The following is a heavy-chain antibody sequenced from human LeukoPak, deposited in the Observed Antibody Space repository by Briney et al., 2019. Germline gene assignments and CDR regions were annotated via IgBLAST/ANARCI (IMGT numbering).Heavy chain of an antibody. J-gene: IGHJ6*04. CDR1: GFTFNTYI. CDR2: ISTSSSYI. Sequence: GGSLRLSCAASGFTFNTYIMNWVRQAPGKGLEWVSSISTSSSYIYYADSVKGRFTISRDNAKNSLHLQMNSLRAEDTAVYYCAELGITMIGGVWGKGTTVTISS. D-gene: IGHD3-10*02. CDR3: AELGITMIGGV. V-gene: IGHV3-21*01.